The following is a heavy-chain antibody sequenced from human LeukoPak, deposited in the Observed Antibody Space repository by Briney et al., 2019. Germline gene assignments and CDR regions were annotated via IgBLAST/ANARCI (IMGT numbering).Heavy chain of an antibody. J-gene: IGHJ4*02. Sequence: GASVKVSCKVSGYTLTELSIHWVRQAPGRGLEWMGGFDPEHGETIYAQMIQGRVTMTEDTSADTAYIELTNLTSEDTAVYYCATRSPHSGYDSFDYWGQGTLVTVSS. CDR1: GYTLTELS. D-gene: IGHD5-12*01. V-gene: IGHV1-24*01. CDR3: ATRSPHSGYDSFDY. CDR2: FDPEHGET.